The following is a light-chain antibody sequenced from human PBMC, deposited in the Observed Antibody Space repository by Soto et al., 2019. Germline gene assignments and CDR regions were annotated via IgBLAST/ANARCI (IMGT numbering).Light chain of an antibody. Sequence: EIVLTQSPGTLSLSPEERATLSCRASQSISSSYLAWYQQKPGQAPRLLIYGASSRATGIPDRFSGSGSGTDFTLTISRLVPEDFAVYYCQQYGDSPVTFGQGTKVDI. J-gene: IGKJ1*01. CDR1: QSISSSY. V-gene: IGKV3-20*01. CDR2: GAS. CDR3: QQYGDSPVT.